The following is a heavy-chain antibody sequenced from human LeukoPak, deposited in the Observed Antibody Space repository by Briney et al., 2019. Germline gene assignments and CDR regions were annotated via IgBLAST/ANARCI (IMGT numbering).Heavy chain of an antibody. Sequence: SGPTLVNPTETLTLTCTFSRFSLTTSGVGVGWIRQPPGKALEWLALIYWDDDERYSPSLKSRLTITKDTSKNQVVLTMTNTDPVDTATYYCAHRGPMIRGYYQHWGQGTLVTVSS. D-gene: IGHD3-10*01. J-gene: IGHJ1*01. CDR3: AHRGPMIRGYYQH. CDR2: IYWDDDE. CDR1: RFSLTTSGVG. V-gene: IGHV2-5*02.